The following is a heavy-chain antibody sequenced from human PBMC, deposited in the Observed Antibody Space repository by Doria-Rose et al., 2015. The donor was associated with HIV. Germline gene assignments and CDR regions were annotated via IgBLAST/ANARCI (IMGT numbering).Heavy chain of an antibody. D-gene: IGHD1-1*01. CDR1: GGSFSGYY. CDR3: ARGLLRGGWNDVDYYYGMDV. Sequence: QVQLQQWDAGLVKPSETLSLTCAVFGGSFSGYYWSWIRQPPGTGLAWIGEINHSGSTNYKKSLKSRVTISLDTSKNLFSLKLSSVTAADTAVYYCARGLLRGGWNDVDYYYGMDVWGQGTTVTVSS. CDR2: INHSGST. J-gene: IGHJ6*02. V-gene: IGHV4-34*01.